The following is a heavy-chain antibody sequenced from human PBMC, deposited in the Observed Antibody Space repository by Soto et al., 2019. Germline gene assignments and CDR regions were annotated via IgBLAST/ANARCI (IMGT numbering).Heavy chain of an antibody. J-gene: IGHJ4*02. Sequence: GGSLGLSCAASGFTFRSDAMSWFRHAPGKGLEWVSAISGSGGSTYYADSVKGRFTISRDNSKDTLYLQMNSLRAEDTAVYYCAKDAASSSSAYWGQGTLVTVSS. CDR2: ISGSGGST. D-gene: IGHD6-6*01. CDR3: AKDAASSSSAY. CDR1: GFTFRSDA. V-gene: IGHV3-23*01.